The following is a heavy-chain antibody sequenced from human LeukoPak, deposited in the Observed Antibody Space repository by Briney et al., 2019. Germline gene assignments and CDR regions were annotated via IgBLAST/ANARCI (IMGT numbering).Heavy chain of an antibody. D-gene: IGHD5-18*01. CDR3: ARQGYSYAEDY. Sequence: SQTLSLTCAVSGGPISSGGYSWTWIRQPPGKGLEWIGYIYHSGSTYYNPSLKSRVAISVDRSKNQFSLKLTSVTAADTAVYYCARQGYSYAEDYWGQGTLVTVSS. CDR1: GGPISSGGYS. V-gene: IGHV4-30-2*01. J-gene: IGHJ4*02. CDR2: IYHSGST.